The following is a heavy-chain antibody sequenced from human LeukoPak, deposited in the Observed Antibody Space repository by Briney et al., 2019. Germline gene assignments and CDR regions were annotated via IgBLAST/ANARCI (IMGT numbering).Heavy chain of an antibody. J-gene: IGHJ4*02. V-gene: IGHV4-30-4*08. CDR2: INHSGST. CDR3: ARGLPYYDILTGYFTPHKYYFDY. Sequence: PSQTLSLTCTVSGGSISSGDYYWSWIRQPPGKGLEWIGEINHSGSTNYNPSLKSRVTISVDTSKNQFSLKLSSVTAADTAVYYCARGLPYYDILTGYFTPHKYYFDYWGQGTLVTVSS. CDR1: GGSISSGDYY. D-gene: IGHD3-9*01.